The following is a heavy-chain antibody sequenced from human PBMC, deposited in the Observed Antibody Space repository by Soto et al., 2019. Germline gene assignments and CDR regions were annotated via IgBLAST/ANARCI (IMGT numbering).Heavy chain of an antibody. V-gene: IGHV4-39*01. D-gene: IGHD1-26*01. CDR3: AAVGRGIVDY. Sequence: QLQLQESGPGLVKPSETLSLTCTVSGGSISSSSYYWGWIRQPPGKGLEWIGSIYYTGSTYYNPSLKSRVTISVDTSKNQISLKLSSVTAADTAVYYCAAVGRGIVDYWGQGTLVTVSS. CDR2: IYYTGST. CDR1: GGSISSSSYY. J-gene: IGHJ4*02.